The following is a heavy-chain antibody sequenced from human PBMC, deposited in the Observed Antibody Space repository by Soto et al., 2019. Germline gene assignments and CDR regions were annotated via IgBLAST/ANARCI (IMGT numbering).Heavy chain of an antibody. CDR1: GFSLSTSGVG. CDR2: IYWDDDK. CDR3: AHRSTVATLDYFDY. V-gene: IGHV2-5*02. J-gene: IGHJ4*02. Sequence: GPTLVNPTQTLTLXCTFSGFSLSTSGVGVGWIRQPPGKALEWLALIYWDDDKRYSPSLKSRLTITKDTSKNQVVLTMTNMDPVDTATYYCAHRSTVATLDYFDYWGQGTLVTVSS. D-gene: IGHD4-17*01.